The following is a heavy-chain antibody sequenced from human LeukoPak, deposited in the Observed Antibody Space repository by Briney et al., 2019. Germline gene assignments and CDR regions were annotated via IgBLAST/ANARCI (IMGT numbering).Heavy chain of an antibody. D-gene: IGHD3-3*01. V-gene: IGHV3-23*01. CDR2: ISGSGGST. Sequence: GGSLRLSCAASGFTFSSYAMIWVRQAPGKGLEWVSFISGSGGSTYYADSVKGRFTISRDNSKNTLYLQMNSLRAEDTAVYYCAKVPYYDFWSAYSWFDPWGQGTLVTVSS. CDR1: GFTFSSYA. J-gene: IGHJ5*02. CDR3: AKVPYYDFWSAYSWFDP.